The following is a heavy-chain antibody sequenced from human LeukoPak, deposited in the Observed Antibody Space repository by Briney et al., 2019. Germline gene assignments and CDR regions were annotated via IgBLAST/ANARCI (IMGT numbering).Heavy chain of an antibody. V-gene: IGHV4-34*01. CDR2: INDSGST. D-gene: IGHD4-17*01. J-gene: IGHJ4*02. CDR3: ARGVYGDYFTKTGYFVY. CDR1: GGSFSGYY. Sequence: SETLSLTCAVYGGSFSGYYWNWIRQPPGKGLEWIGEINDSGSTNYNPFLKSRVSISVDTSKKQFSLKVNSVTAADTAVYYCARGVYGDYFTKTGYFVYWGQGTQVIVSS.